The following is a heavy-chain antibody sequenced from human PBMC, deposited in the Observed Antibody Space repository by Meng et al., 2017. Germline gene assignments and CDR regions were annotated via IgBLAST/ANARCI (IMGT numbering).Heavy chain of an antibody. J-gene: IGHJ4*02. Sequence: ASVKVSCKASGYTFTSYDINWVRQATGQGLEWMGWMNPNSGNTGYAQKFQGRVTMTRDTSISTAYMELSRLRSDDTAVYYCARDWAVKGFYYFDYWGQGTLVTVSS. CDR2: MNPNSGNT. D-gene: IGHD4-11*01. CDR3: ARDWAVKGFYYFDY. V-gene: IGHV1-8*01. CDR1: GYTFTSYD.